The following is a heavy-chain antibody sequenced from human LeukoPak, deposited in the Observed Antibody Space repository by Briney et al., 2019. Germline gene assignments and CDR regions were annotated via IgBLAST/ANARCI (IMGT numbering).Heavy chain of an antibody. D-gene: IGHD3-9*01. CDR1: GFTFGETV. CDR2: IRSKRYGGTT. CDR3: ARSYDVLAAYFPPDY. V-gene: IGHV3-49*03. J-gene: IGHJ4*02. Sequence: GGSLRLSCTTSGFTFGETVMSWFRQAPGKGLEWVGLIRSKRYGGTTQYAASVRGRFTISRDDSKSIAYLQMNSLKTEETAVYFCARSYDVLAAYFPPDYWGQGTLVTVSS.